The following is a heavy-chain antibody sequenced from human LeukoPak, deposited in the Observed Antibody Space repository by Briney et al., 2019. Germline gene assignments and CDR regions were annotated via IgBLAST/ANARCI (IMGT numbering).Heavy chain of an antibody. CDR2: IYYSGST. J-gene: IGHJ1*01. Sequence: SETLSLTCAVSGGSISSYYWSWIRQPPGKGLEWIGYIYYSGSTNYNPSLKSRVTISVDTSKNQFSLKLSSVTAADTAVYYCARSAAAGRYFQHWGQGTLVTVSS. D-gene: IGHD6-13*01. CDR1: GGSISSYY. CDR3: ARSAAAGRYFQH. V-gene: IGHV4-59*08.